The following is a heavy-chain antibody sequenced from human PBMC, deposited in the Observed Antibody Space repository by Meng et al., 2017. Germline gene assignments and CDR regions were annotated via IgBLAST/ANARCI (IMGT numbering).Heavy chain of an antibody. CDR2: INAGNANT. V-gene: IGHV1-3*01. J-gene: IGHJ4*02. Sequence: QFQLVQSGAEVKKPGASVKVSCKASGYTFTSYSMHWVRQAPGQRLEWMGWINAGNANTKYSQKFRDRVTITMDTSASTAYMELSSLRSEDTAMYYCAREPGSSGWNYFDSWGQGTLVTVSS. CDR3: AREPGSSGWNYFDS. D-gene: IGHD6-19*01. CDR1: GYTFTSYS.